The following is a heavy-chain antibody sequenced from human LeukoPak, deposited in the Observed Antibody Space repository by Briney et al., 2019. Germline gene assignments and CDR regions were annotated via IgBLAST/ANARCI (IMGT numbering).Heavy chain of an antibody. V-gene: IGHV4-34*01. D-gene: IGHD1-1*01. Sequence: SETLSLTCAVYGGSFSGYYWSWIRQPPGKGLEWIGEINHSGSTNYNPSLKSRVTISVDTSKNQFSLKLSSVTAADTAVYYCARDLELPWATGTTTYDYWGQGTLVTVSS. J-gene: IGHJ4*02. CDR1: GGSFSGYY. CDR2: INHSGST. CDR3: ARDLELPWATGTTTYDY.